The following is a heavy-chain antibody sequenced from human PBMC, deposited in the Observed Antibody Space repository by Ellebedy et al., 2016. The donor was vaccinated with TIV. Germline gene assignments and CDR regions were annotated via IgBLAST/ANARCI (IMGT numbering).Heavy chain of an antibody. Sequence: GESLKISXAASGFTFSDYYMSWIRQAPGKGLEWVSYISSSSSYIYYADSVKGRFTISRDNAKNSLYLQMNSLRAEDTAVYYCARDYCSSTSCFPLDVWGKGTTVTVSS. V-gene: IGHV3-11*06. CDR2: ISSSSSYI. D-gene: IGHD2-2*01. J-gene: IGHJ6*04. CDR3: ARDYCSSTSCFPLDV. CDR1: GFTFSDYY.